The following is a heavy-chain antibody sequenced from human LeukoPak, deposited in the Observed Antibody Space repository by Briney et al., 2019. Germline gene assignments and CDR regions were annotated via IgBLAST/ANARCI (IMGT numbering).Heavy chain of an antibody. CDR3: ARADRLHGGPYLIGP. D-gene: IGHD2-21*01. J-gene: IGHJ5*02. CDR1: GYSFTDYY. Sequence: ASVKVSCKTSGYSFTDYYMHWVRQAPGQGLELMGCINPNSGGTSSAQKFQGRVSMTRDTSITTVYMEVRWLTSDDTAVYYCARADRLHGGPYLIGPWGQGTLVTVSS. CDR2: INPNSGGT. V-gene: IGHV1-2*02.